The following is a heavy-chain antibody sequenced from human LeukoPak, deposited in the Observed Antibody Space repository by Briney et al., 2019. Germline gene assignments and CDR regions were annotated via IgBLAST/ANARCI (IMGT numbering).Heavy chain of an antibody. J-gene: IGHJ3*02. CDR1: GGSISSYY. D-gene: IGHD6-13*01. V-gene: IGHV4-59*01. CDR2: IHYSGST. Sequence: SETLSLTCTVSGGSISSYYWSWIRQPPGKGLECIGYIHYSGSTSYNPSLKSRVTISVDTSKNQFSLKLNSVTAADTAVYYCAGLLGSSYAFDIWGQGTMVTVSS. CDR3: AGLLGSSYAFDI.